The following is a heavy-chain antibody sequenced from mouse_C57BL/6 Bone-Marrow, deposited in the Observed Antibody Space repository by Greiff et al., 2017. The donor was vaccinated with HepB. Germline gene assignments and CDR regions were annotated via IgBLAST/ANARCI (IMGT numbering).Heavy chain of an antibody. D-gene: IGHD1-1*01. Sequence: VQLQQSGAELVRPGASVKLSCKASGYTFTDYYINWVKQRPGQGLEWIARIYPGSGNTYYNEKFKGKATLTAEKSSSTAYMQLSSLTSEDSAVYFCARWHYYGSSYWYFDVWGTGTTVTVSS. CDR1: GYTFTDYY. CDR3: ARWHYYGSSYWYFDV. J-gene: IGHJ1*03. V-gene: IGHV1-76*01. CDR2: IYPGSGNT.